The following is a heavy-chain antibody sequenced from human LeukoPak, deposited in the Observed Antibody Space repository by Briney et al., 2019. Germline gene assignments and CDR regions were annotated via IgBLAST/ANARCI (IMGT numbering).Heavy chain of an antibody. CDR2: INQDGSEK. V-gene: IGHV3-7*01. CDR3: ARFLAVAGPDFDY. CDR1: GFTFSSYW. Sequence: GGSLRLSYAASGFTFSSYWMSWVRQAPGKGLEWVANINQDGSEKYYVDSVKGRFTISRDNAKSSLYLQMNSLRAEDTAVYYCARFLAVAGPDFDYWGQGTLVTVSS. J-gene: IGHJ4*02. D-gene: IGHD6-19*01.